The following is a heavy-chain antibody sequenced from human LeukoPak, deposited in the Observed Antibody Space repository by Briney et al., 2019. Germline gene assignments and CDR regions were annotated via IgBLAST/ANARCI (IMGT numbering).Heavy chain of an antibody. CDR2: ISGSGNT. CDR3: ARTPLLGRFYYYGMDV. CDR1: GFTFSNHA. V-gene: IGHV3-23*01. J-gene: IGHJ6*02. Sequence: PGGSLRLSCAASGFTFSNHAMNWVRQAPGKGLEWVSAISGSGNTFYIDSVKGRFTISRDNSKDTLYLQMNSLRAEDTAVYYCARTPLLGRFYYYGMDVWGQGTAVTVSS. D-gene: IGHD3-16*01.